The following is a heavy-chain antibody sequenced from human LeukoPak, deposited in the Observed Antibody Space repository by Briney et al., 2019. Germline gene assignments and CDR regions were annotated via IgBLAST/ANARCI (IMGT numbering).Heavy chain of an antibody. CDR2: TYYRSKWYN. J-gene: IGHJ3*02. D-gene: IGHD1-14*01. CDR1: GDTVSSNTAT. CDR3: ARRPPAPTNAFDI. Sequence: SQTLSLTCDISGDTVSSNTATWNWIRQSPSRGLEWLGRTYYRSKWYNDYAVSVKSRITINTDTSKNQFSLQLNSVTPEDTAVYYCARRPPAPTNAFDIWGQGTMVTVSS. V-gene: IGHV6-1*01.